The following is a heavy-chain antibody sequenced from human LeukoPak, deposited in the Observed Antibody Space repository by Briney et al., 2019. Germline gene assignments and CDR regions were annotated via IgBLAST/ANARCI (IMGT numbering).Heavy chain of an antibody. J-gene: IGHJ4*02. D-gene: IGHD1-14*01. CDR3: ARAPASRPGKDY. Sequence: ASVKVSCKVSGYTFTAYFLHWVRQVPGQGLDWMAWINPNSGDTKLAQKFQGRVTMTRDTSISTAYMELRSLRSDDTAVYYCARAPASRPGKDYWGQGTLVTVSS. V-gene: IGHV1-2*02. CDR1: GYTFTAYF. CDR2: INPNSGDT.